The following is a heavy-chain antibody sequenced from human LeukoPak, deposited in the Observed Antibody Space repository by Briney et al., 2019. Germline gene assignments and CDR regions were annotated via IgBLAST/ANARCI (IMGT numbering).Heavy chain of an antibody. CDR1: GYTFTGYY. D-gene: IGHD6-13*01. CDR2: INPNSGGT. Sequence: ASVKVSCTASGYTFTGYYMHWVRQAPGQGLEWMGWINPNSGGTNYAQKFQGRVTMTRDTSISTAYMELSRLRSDDTAVYYCARDPYSSSWYVAGYWGQGTLVTVSS. J-gene: IGHJ4*02. V-gene: IGHV1-2*02. CDR3: ARDPYSSSWYVAGY.